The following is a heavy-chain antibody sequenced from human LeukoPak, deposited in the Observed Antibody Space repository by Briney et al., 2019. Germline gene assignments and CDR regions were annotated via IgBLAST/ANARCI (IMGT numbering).Heavy chain of an antibody. J-gene: IGHJ4*02. CDR3: AKGTYSQSSSSTQYYFDY. D-gene: IGHD6-13*01. Sequence: GGFLRLSCAASGFTFSSYAMSWVRQAPGKGLEWVSAISGSGGSTYYADSVKGRFTISRDNSKNTLYLQMNSLRAEDTAVYYCAKGTYSQSSSSTQYYFDYWGQGTLVTVSS. CDR1: GFTFSSYA. V-gene: IGHV3-23*01. CDR2: ISGSGGST.